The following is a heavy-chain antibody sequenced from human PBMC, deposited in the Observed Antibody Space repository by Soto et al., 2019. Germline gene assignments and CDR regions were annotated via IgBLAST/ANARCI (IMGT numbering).Heavy chain of an antibody. CDR2: INPNSGGT. CDR1: GYTFTGYY. V-gene: IGHV1-2*04. J-gene: IGHJ6*02. D-gene: IGHD1-26*01. CDR3: ARDLGWELLGTPNYYYGMDV. Sequence: ASVKVSCKASGYTFTGYYMHWVRQAPGQGLEWMGWINPNSGGTNYAQKFQGWVTMTRDTSISTAYMELSRLRSDDTAVYYCARDLGWELLGTPNYYYGMDVWGQGTTVTVSS.